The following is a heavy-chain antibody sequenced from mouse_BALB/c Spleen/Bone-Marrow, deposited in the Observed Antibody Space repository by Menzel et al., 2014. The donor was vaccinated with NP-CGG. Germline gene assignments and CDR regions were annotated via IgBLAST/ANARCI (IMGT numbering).Heavy chain of an antibody. CDR1: GYTFTDYY. CDR3: ARLWYFDV. V-gene: IGHV1-84*02. Sequence: VQVVESGPELVKPGTSVKISCKASGYTFTDYYINWVKQKPGQGLEWIGWIYPGSDNTKYNEKFKGKATLTVDTSSTTAYMQLSSLTSEDTAVYFCARLWYFDVWGAGTTVTVSS. J-gene: IGHJ1*01. CDR2: IYPGSDNT.